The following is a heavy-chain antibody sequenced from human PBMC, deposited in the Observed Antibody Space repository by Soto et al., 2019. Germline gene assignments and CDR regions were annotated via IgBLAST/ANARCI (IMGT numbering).Heavy chain of an antibody. CDR2: ISGSGDST. CDR1: GFTFSSYA. CDR3: ARRGSGSYCDY. V-gene: IGHV3-23*01. D-gene: IGHD1-26*01. J-gene: IGHJ4*02. Sequence: EVQLLESGGGLVQPGGSLRLSCAASGFTFSSYAMRWVRQAPGKGLEWVSAISGSGDSTYYADSVKGRFTVSRDNSKNTLYLQMNSLSAEDTAVYYCARRGSGSYCDYWGQGTLVTVSS.